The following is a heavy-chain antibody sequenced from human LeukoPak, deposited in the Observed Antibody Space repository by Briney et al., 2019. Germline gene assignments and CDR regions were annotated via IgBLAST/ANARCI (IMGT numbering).Heavy chain of an antibody. V-gene: IGHV1-3*01. CDR2: INAGNGNT. Sequence: ASVKVSCKASGYTFTSYAMHWVRQAPGQRLEWMGWINAGNGNTKYSQKFQGRVTITRDTSASTAYMGLSSLRSEDTAVYYCARGYFDWLLSFDYWGQGTLVTVSS. CDR3: ARGYFDWLLSFDY. CDR1: GYTFTSYA. J-gene: IGHJ4*02. D-gene: IGHD3-9*01.